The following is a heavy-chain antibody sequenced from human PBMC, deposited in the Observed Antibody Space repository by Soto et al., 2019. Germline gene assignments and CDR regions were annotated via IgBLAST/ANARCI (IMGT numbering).Heavy chain of an antibody. Sequence: QVQLQQWGSGLLRPSETLSLTCGVHGGSFNGYYWTWIRQAPGKGLDWIGEINHSKITNYKPSLNNRVTISLDTSKRQISLDLRSVTAADTAVYYCARLCRWSGFYCWDPRGFDFWGPGTLVTVSS. V-gene: IGHV4-34*02. CDR2: INHSKIT. CDR3: ARLCRWSGFYCWDPRGFDF. CDR1: GGSFNGYY. D-gene: IGHD3-3*01. J-gene: IGHJ4*02.